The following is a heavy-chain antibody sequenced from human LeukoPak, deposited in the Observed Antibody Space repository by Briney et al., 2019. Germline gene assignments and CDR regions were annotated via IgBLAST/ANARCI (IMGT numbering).Heavy chain of an antibody. CDR1: GGSISSYY. D-gene: IGHD1-26*01. CDR3: ARTELVGASTNWFDP. Sequence: PSETLSLTCTVSGGSISSYYWSWIRQPPGKGLEWIGYIYYSGSTNYNPSLKSRVTISVDTSKYQFSLKLSSVTAADAAVYYCARTELVGASTNWFDPWGQGTLVTVSS. V-gene: IGHV4-59*08. J-gene: IGHJ5*02. CDR2: IYYSGST.